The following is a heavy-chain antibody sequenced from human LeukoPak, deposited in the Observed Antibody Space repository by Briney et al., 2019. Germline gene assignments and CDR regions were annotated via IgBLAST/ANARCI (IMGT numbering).Heavy chain of an antibody. V-gene: IGHV4-34*01. CDR1: GASFSDYY. CDR3: ARHLSYCSGGSCSYYFDY. Sequence: SETLSLTCAVYGASFSDYYWNWIRQPPGKGLEWIGEINHSGSTNYNPSLKSRVTISVDTSKNQFSLKLTSVTAADTAMYYCARHLSYCSGGSCSYYFDYWGQGTLVTVSS. D-gene: IGHD2-15*01. CDR2: INHSGST. J-gene: IGHJ4*02.